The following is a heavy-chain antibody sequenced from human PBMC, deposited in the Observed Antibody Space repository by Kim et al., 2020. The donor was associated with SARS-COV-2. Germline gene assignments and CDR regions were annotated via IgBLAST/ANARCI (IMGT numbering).Heavy chain of an antibody. V-gene: IGHV3-9*01. CDR1: GFTFGDHA. Sequence: GGSLRLSCAASGFTFGDHAMHWVRQAPGKGLEWVSGINWNSGNMVYADSVKGRFIISRDNAKNSLYLQMNSLRIEDTALYYCANLPRGGNSSDIWGQGTMVTVSS. J-gene: IGHJ3*02. CDR3: ANLPRGGNSSDI. CDR2: INWNSGNM. D-gene: IGHD3-10*01.